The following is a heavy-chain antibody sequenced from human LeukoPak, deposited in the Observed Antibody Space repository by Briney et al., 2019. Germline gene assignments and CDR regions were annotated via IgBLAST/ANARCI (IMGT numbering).Heavy chain of an antibody. CDR2: ISSSSSYI. J-gene: IGHJ4*02. CDR1: GFTFSSYR. CDR3: SRRMATTKPLDY. Sequence: KPGGSLRLSCAASGFTFSSYRMNWVRQAPGKGLEWVSSISSSSSYISYADSVKVRFAISRDNAKKSMYLQINRLRAEDTAVYYCSRRMATTKPLDYWGQGTLVTVSS. V-gene: IGHV3-21*01. D-gene: IGHD5-24*01.